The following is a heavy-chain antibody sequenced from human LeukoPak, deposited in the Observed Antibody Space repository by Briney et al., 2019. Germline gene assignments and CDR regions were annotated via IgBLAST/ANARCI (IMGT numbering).Heavy chain of an antibody. CDR2: IKSNTDGGTT. Sequence: GGSLRLSCAASGFTFSNVGVSWVRQAQGKGLEWVGRIKSNTDGGTTHYAVPVKGRFTISRDDSKNTLYLQMNSLKTEDTALYYCTTAAESWLQPDYWGQGTRVTVSS. CDR3: TTAAESWLQPDY. CDR1: GFTFSNVG. D-gene: IGHD5-24*01. J-gene: IGHJ4*02. V-gene: IGHV3-15*01.